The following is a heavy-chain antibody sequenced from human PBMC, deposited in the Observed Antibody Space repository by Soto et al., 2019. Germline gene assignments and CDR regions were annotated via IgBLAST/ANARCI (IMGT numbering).Heavy chain of an antibody. CDR3: VKDLPFKYSGYVDYFDY. Sequence: GGSLRLSCSASGFTFSSYAMHWVRQAPGKGLEYVSAISSNGGSTYYADSVKGRFTISRDNSKNTLYLQMSSLRAEDTAVYYCVKDLPFKYSGYVDYFDYWGQGTLVTVSS. V-gene: IGHV3-64D*08. CDR1: GFTFSSYA. J-gene: IGHJ4*02. CDR2: ISSNGGST. D-gene: IGHD5-12*01.